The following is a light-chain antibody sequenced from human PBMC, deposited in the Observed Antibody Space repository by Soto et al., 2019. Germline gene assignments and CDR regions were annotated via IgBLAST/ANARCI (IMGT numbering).Light chain of an antibody. V-gene: IGKV3-11*01. Sequence: IVLRKSPATLSLSKRERATLSCRASQSVGTFFAWYQQKPGQAPRLLIYDASNRATGIPARFSGSGSGTDFTLTISRLEPEDFAVYHSQQYKHVCTFGHGTIVDIK. CDR1: QSVGTF. CDR3: QQYKHVCT. J-gene: IGKJ1*01. CDR2: DAS.